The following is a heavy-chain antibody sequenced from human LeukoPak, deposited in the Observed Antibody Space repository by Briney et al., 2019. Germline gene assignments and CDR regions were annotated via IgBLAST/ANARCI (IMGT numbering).Heavy chain of an antibody. CDR3: ARDFCTNGVCYEFDY. V-gene: IGHV1-2*02. J-gene: IGHJ4*02. CDR1: GYTFTGYY. D-gene: IGHD2-8*01. Sequence: ASVKVSCKASGYTFTGYYMHWVRQAPGQGLEWMGWINPNSGGTNYAQKFQGRVTMTRDTSISTAYMELSRLRSDDTAVYYCARDFCTNGVCYEFDYWGQGTLDTVSS. CDR2: INPNSGGT.